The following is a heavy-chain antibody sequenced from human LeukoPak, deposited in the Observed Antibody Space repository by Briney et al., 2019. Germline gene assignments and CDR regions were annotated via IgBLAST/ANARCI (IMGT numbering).Heavy chain of an antibody. D-gene: IGHD5-18*01. CDR3: ARGRGYSYCYDY. J-gene: IGHJ4*02. CDR1: GFTFSSYS. CDR2: ISSSSSYI. Sequence: GGSLRLSCAASGFTFSSYSMNWVRQAPGKGLEWVSSISSSSSYIYYAHSVKGRFTFSRDNAKKSLYLQMNSLRAEDTAVFYCARGRGYSYCYDYWGQGTLVTVSS. V-gene: IGHV3-21*01.